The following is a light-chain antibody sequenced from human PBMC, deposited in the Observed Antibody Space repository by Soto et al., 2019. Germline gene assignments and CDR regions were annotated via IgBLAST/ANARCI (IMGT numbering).Light chain of an antibody. CDR2: DVN. CDR1: NSDVGGYNY. Sequence: QSALTQPASVSGSPGQSITISCTGTNSDVGGYNYVSWYQHHPGRAPKLIMFDVNNRPSGISNRFSGSKSGNTASLTISGLQDEDEGDYYCGSYTSASADVLFGGGTKLTVL. V-gene: IGLV2-14*03. J-gene: IGLJ2*01. CDR3: GSYTSASADVL.